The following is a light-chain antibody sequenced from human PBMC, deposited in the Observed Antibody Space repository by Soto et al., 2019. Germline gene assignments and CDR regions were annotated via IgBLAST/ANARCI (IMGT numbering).Light chain of an antibody. Sequence: QSLLTQPASVSGSPGQSITISCTGTSSDDGGYNYVSWYQQHPGKAPKLMIYEVSNRPSGVSNRFSGSKSGNTASLTISGLQAEDEADYYCSSYTSSSTVVFGGGTKLTVL. V-gene: IGLV2-14*01. CDR3: SSYTSSSTVV. J-gene: IGLJ2*01. CDR2: EVS. CDR1: SSDDGGYNY.